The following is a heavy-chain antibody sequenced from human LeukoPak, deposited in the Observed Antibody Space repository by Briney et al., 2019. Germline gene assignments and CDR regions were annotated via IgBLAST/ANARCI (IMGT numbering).Heavy chain of an antibody. V-gene: IGHV1-18*01. CDR3: ARDRHDSRYYYDSSGYYDR. D-gene: IGHD3-22*01. CDR1: GYTFTSYG. CDR2: ISAYNGNT. Sequence: ASVKVSCKASGYTFTSYGISWVRQAPGQGLEWIGWISAYNGNTNYAQKLQGRVTMTTDTSTSTAYMELRSLRSDDTAVYYCARDRHDSRYYYDSSGYYDRWGQGTLVTVSS. J-gene: IGHJ4*02.